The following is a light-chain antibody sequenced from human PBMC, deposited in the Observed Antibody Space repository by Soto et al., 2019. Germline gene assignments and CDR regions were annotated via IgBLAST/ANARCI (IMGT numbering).Light chain of an antibody. J-gene: IGKJ5*01. CDR1: QSVSSY. Sequence: LTQSPATLSLSPGERATLSCRASQSVSSYLAWYQQKPGQAPRLLIYDASNRATGIPARFSGSGSGTDFTLTISRLEPEDFAVYYCQQYGSSPIPFGQGTRLEI. CDR3: QQYGSSPIP. V-gene: IGKV3-20*01. CDR2: DAS.